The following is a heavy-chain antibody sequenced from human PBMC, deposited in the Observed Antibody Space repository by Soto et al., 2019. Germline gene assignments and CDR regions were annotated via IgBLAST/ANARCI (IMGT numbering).Heavy chain of an antibody. CDR2: IWYDGSNK. D-gene: IGHD3-10*01. J-gene: IGHJ6*02. V-gene: IGHV3-33*01. CDR3: ARDGYYYGSGSYPALGYGMDV. Sequence: GGSLRLSCAASGFTFSSYGMHWVGQAPGKGREWVAVIWYDGSNKYYADSVKGRFTISRDNSKNTLYLQMNSLRAEDTAVYYCARDGYYYGSGSYPALGYGMDVWGQGTTVTVSS. CDR1: GFTFSSYG.